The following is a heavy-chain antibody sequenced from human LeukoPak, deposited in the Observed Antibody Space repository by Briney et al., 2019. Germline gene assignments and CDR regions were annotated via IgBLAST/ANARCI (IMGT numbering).Heavy chain of an antibody. CDR1: GGTFSSYA. CDR3: ARAVVVINYYYYYMDV. Sequence: ASVKVSCKASGGTFSSYAISWVRQAPGQGLEWMGGIIPIFGTANYAQKFQGRVTITADESTSTAYMELSSLRSEDTAVYYCARAVVVINYYYYYMDVWGKGTTVTVSS. CDR2: IIPIFGTA. J-gene: IGHJ6*03. V-gene: IGHV1-69*13. D-gene: IGHD3-22*01.